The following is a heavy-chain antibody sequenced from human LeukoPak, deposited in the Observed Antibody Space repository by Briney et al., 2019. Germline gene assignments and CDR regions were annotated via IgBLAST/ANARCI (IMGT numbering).Heavy chain of an antibody. CDR1: GFTFSSYG. D-gene: IGHD2-2*01. CDR2: ISYDGSNK. V-gene: IGHV3-30*18. CDR3: AKELYRYYFYGMDV. Sequence: GGSLRLSCAASGFTFSSYGMHWVRQAPGKGLEWVAVISYDGSNKYYADSVKGRFTISRDNSKNTLYLQMNSLRAEDTAVYYCAKELYRYYFYGMDVWGKGTTVTVSS. J-gene: IGHJ6*04.